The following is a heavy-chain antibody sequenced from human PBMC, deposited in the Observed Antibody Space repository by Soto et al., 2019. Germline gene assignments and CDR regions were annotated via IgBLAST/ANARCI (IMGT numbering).Heavy chain of an antibody. CDR1: GGSFSGYY. CDR2: INHSVST. Sequence: PSETLSLTCAVYGGSFSGYYWSWIRQPQGKGLEWIGEINHSVSTNYNPSLKSRVTISVDTSKNQFSLKLSSVTAADTAVYYCARVTGSDSSGYYYTPFDYWGKGTLVTVSS. V-gene: IGHV4-34*01. J-gene: IGHJ4*02. D-gene: IGHD3-22*01. CDR3: ARVTGSDSSGYYYTPFDY.